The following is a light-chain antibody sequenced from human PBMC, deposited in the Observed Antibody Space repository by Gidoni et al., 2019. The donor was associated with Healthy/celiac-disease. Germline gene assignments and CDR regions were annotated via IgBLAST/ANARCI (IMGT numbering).Light chain of an antibody. V-gene: IGKV4-1*01. CDR2: WAS. Sequence: DIVMTQSPDSLAVSLGERATINCKSRQSVLYSSQNKNYLAWYQQKPGQPPKLLIYWASTRESGVHDRFSGSGSGTDFTLTISSLQAEDVGVYYCQQYDSTPRTFGQGTKVEIK. J-gene: IGKJ1*01. CDR3: QQYDSTPRT. CDR1: QSVLYSSQNKNY.